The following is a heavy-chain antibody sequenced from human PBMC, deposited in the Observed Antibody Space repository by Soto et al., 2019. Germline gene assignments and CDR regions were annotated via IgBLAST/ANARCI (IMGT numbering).Heavy chain of an antibody. Sequence: GGSLRLSCAASGFTFSSYDMHWVRQATGKGLEWVSAIGTAGDTYYPGSVKGRFTISRENAKNSLYLQMNSLRAEDTAVYYCARETPAGSSASYYYYGMDVWGQGTTVTVSS. CDR3: ARETPAGSSASYYYYGMDV. J-gene: IGHJ6*02. CDR1: GFTFSSYD. CDR2: IGTAGDT. D-gene: IGHD6-13*01. V-gene: IGHV3-13*01.